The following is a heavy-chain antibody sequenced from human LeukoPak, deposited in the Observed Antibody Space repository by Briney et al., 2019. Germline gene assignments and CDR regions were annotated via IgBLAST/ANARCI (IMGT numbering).Heavy chain of an antibody. D-gene: IGHD3-10*01. CDR2: ISGSGGST. J-gene: IGHJ5*02. CDR1: GFTFSSYA. V-gene: IGHV3-23*01. CDR3: AKDLKSTYGSGSYPSWFDP. Sequence: PGGPLRLSCAASGFTFSSYAMSWVRQAPGKGLEWVSAISGSGGSTYYADSVKGRFTISRDNSKNTLYLQMNSLRAEDTAVYYCAKDLKSTYGSGSYPSWFDPWGQGTLVTVSS.